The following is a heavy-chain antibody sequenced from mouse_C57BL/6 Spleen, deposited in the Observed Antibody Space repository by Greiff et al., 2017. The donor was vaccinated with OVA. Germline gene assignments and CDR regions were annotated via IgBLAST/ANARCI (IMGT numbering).Heavy chain of an antibody. D-gene: IGHD2-4*01. CDR2: ISGGGGNT. CDR1: GFTFSSYT. J-gene: IGHJ3*01. V-gene: IGHV5-9*01. Sequence: EVMLVESGGGLVKPGGSLKLSCAASGFTFSSYTMSWVRQTPEKRLEWVATISGGGGNTYYPDSVKGRFTISRDNAKNTLYLQMSSLRSEDTALYYCARQAYDYDYDRGTFAYWGQGTLVTVSA. CDR3: ARQAYDYDYDRGTFAY.